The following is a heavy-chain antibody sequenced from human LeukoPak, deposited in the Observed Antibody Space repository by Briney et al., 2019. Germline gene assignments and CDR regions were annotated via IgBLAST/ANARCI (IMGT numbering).Heavy chain of an antibody. CDR1: GYTFTGYY. Sequence: ASVKVSCKASGYTFTGYYMHWVRQAPGQGLEWMGRINPNSGGTNYAQKFQGRVTMTRDTSISTAYMELSRLRSDGTAVYYCARALNYGDYVTDYWGQGTLVTVSS. D-gene: IGHD4-17*01. CDR2: INPNSGGT. CDR3: ARALNYGDYVTDY. V-gene: IGHV1-2*06. J-gene: IGHJ4*02.